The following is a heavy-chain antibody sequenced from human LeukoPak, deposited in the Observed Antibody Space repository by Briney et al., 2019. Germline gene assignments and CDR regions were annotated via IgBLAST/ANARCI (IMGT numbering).Heavy chain of an antibody. CDR1: GGSISSGDYY. Sequence: SETLSLTCTVSGGSISSGDYYLSWIRQPPGKGLEWIGYIYYSGSTYYNPSLKSRVTISVDTSKNQFSLKLSSVTAADTAVYYCATNDFWSGYYTGYYYYYMDVWGKGTTVTVSS. D-gene: IGHD3-3*01. J-gene: IGHJ6*03. CDR2: IYYSGST. V-gene: IGHV4-30-4*08. CDR3: ATNDFWSGYYTGYYYYYMDV.